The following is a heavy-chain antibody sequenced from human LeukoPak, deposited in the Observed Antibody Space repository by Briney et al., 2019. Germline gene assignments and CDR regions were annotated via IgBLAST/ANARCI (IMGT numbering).Heavy chain of an antibody. CDR3: ARALYCSSTSCYRSGSFDY. D-gene: IGHD2-2*02. CDR2: INPNSGGT. CDR1: GYTFTGYY. J-gene: IGHJ4*02. V-gene: IGHV1-2*02. Sequence: GASVKVSCKASGYTFTGYYMHWVRQAPGQGLEWMGWINPNSGGTNYAQKFQGRVTMTRDTSISTAYMELSRLRSDDTAVYYCARALYCSSTSCYRSGSFDYWGQGTLVTVSS.